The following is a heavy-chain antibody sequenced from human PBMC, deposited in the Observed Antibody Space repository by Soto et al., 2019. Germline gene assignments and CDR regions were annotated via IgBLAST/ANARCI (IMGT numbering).Heavy chain of an antibody. D-gene: IGHD2-15*01. CDR1: GYTFTSNG. CDR2: ISAYNGNT. J-gene: IGHJ6*02. Sequence: QVQLVQSGAEVKKPGASVKVSCKASGYTFTSNGISWVRQAPRQGLEWMGWISAYNGNTNYAQKLQGRVTMTTDTSTSTAYMELRSLRSDDTAVYYCARGSRPAEYFYYGMDVWGQGTTVTVSS. V-gene: IGHV1-18*01. CDR3: ARGSRPAEYFYYGMDV.